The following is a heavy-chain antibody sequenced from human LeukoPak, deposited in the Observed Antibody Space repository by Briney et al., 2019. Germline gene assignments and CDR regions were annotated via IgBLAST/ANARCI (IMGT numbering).Heavy chain of an antibody. CDR2: IKSKTDGGTT. Sequence: PGGSLRLSCAASGFTFSNAWMSWVRQAPGKGLEWVGRIKSKTDGGTTDYAAPVKGRFTISRDDSKNTLYLQMNSLKTEDTAVYYCTTSGGHYYESSHFQHWGQGTLVTVSS. J-gene: IGHJ1*01. CDR1: GFTFSNAW. CDR3: TTSGGHYYESSHFQH. D-gene: IGHD3-22*01. V-gene: IGHV3-15*01.